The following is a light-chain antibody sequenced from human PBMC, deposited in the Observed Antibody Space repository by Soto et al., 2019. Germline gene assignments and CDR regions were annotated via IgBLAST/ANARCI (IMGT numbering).Light chain of an antibody. V-gene: IGKV3-11*01. J-gene: IGKJ4*01. Sequence: EIVLTQSPATLSLSPGERATLSCRASRSVSSYLAWYQQKPGQAPRLLIFDASNRATGISARLSGSGSGTDFTLTISSLEPEDFAVYYCQQRSTWPLTFGGGTKVEIK. CDR1: RSVSSY. CDR2: DAS. CDR3: QQRSTWPLT.